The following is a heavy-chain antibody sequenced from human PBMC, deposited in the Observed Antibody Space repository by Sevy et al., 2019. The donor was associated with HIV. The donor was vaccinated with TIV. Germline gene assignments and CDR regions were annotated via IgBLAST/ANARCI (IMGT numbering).Heavy chain of an antibody. CDR2: FDPEDGET. Sequence: ASVKVSCKVSGYTLTELSMHWVRQAPGKGLEWMGRFDPEDGETIYAQKIQGRVTMTEDTSADTAYMELSSLRSEDTAVYFCATTKDYYDSSGCPFDYWGQGTLVTVSS. J-gene: IGHJ4*02. CDR1: GYTLTELS. V-gene: IGHV1-24*01. CDR3: ATTKDYYDSSGCPFDY. D-gene: IGHD3-22*01.